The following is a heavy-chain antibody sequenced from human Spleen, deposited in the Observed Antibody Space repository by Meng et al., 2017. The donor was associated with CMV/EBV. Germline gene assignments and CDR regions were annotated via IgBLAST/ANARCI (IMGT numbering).Heavy chain of an antibody. Sequence: SETLSLTCTVSGGSVSSGSYFWSWIRQPPGKGLEWIGDFFYSGSTNYNPPLKSRVTISVDTSKNQFSLRLNSVTAADTAVYYCARGQWEQGWGVDYWGQGTLVTVS. CDR3: ARGQWEQGWGVDY. J-gene: IGHJ4*02. CDR1: GGSVSSGSYF. D-gene: IGHD1-26*01. CDR2: FFYSGST. V-gene: IGHV4-61*01.